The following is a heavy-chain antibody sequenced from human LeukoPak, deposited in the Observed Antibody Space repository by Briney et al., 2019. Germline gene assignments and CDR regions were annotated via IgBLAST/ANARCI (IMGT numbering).Heavy chain of an antibody. CDR3: ARIPYDNTGYFDC. J-gene: IGHJ4*02. Sequence: GGSLRLSCAASGFTFSSCWMTWVRQAPGKGLEWVANIKQDGNEKYYVDSVKGRFTISRDNAKNTLYLQMNSLRAEDTAVYYCARIPYDNTGYFDCWGQGTLVTVSS. CDR1: GFTFSSCW. CDR2: IKQDGNEK. V-gene: IGHV3-7*02. D-gene: IGHD3-22*01.